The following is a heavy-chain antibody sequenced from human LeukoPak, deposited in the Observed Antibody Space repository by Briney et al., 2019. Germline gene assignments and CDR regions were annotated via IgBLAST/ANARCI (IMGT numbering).Heavy chain of an antibody. CDR3: ARVPVGSYSFDY. V-gene: IGHV3-74*01. J-gene: IGHJ4*02. Sequence: PGGSLRLSCAASGFTFSNYWRHWVRQAPGKGLVWVSRINTDVSTTSYVDSVKGRFTISRDNTKNTLYLHMNSLRAEDTAVYYCARVPVGSYSFDYWGQGTLVTVSS. CDR2: INTDVSTT. D-gene: IGHD1-26*01. CDR1: GFTFSNYW.